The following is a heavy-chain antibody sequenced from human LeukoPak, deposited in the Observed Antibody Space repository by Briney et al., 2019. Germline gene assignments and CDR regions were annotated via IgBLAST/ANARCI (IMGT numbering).Heavy chain of an antibody. Sequence: GGSLRLSCAASGFTFSSYWMHWVRQAPGKGLEWVGFIRSKAYGGTTEYAASVKGRFTISRDDSKSIAYLQMNSLKTEDTAVYYCTRGDTAMAEFDYWGQGTLVTVSS. J-gene: IGHJ4*02. D-gene: IGHD5-18*01. CDR2: IRSKAYGGTT. CDR3: TRGDTAMAEFDY. CDR1: GFTFSSYW. V-gene: IGHV3-49*04.